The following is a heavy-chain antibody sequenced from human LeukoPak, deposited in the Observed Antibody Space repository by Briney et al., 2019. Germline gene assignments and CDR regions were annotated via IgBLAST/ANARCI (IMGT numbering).Heavy chain of an antibody. D-gene: IGHD6-19*01. CDR1: GYTFTGYY. CDR2: INPNSGGT. V-gene: IGHV1-2*02. CDR3: ARDFMRAVAGVQLFDY. Sequence: ASVKVSCKASGYTFTGYYMHWVRQAPGQGLEWMGWINPNSGGTNYAQKFQGRVTMTRDTSISTAYMELSRLRSGDTAVYYCARDFMRAVAGVQLFDYWGQGTLVTVSS. J-gene: IGHJ4*02.